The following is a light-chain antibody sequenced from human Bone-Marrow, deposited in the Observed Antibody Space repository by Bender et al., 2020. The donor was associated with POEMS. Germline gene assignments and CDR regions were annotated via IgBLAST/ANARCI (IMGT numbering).Light chain of an antibody. Sequence: QSVLTQPPSASGTPGQRVTISCSGGSSNIVAHAVNWYQHLPGTAPKLLIYSSHQRPSEVPDRFSGSRSGTSACLALSGLQSEDEADYYCDVWDDSLNGWVFGGGTKLTVL. CDR3: DVWDDSLNGWV. V-gene: IGLV1-44*01. CDR2: SSH. CDR1: SSNIVAHA. J-gene: IGLJ3*02.